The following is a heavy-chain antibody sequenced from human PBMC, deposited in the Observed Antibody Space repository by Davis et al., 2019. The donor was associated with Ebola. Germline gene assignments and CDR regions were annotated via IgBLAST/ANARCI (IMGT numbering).Heavy chain of an antibody. D-gene: IGHD5-12*01. J-gene: IGHJ4*02. CDR3: ASFGYTSSATEL. CDR2: TNHRGRT. Sequence: PGGSLRLSCDIYGGSLSAYYWTWIRQSPGKGLEWIGETNHRGRTNYKSSLQSRVTISADTSNNRVSLSMTSVTAADTAVYFCASFGYTSSATELWGQGTLVSVSS. CDR1: GGSLSAYY. V-gene: IGHV4-34*01.